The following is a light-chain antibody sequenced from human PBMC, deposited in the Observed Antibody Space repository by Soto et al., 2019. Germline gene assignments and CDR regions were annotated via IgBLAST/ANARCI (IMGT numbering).Light chain of an antibody. Sequence: QSALTQPPSASGSPGQSVTISCTGTSNDVGAYNYVSWYQQHPGKAPKVMIYEVNKRPSGVPDRFSGSKSGNTASLTVSGLQAGDEADYYCSSFAVSNSFVFGTGTKVTVL. CDR2: EVN. CDR3: SSFAVSNSFV. J-gene: IGLJ1*01. V-gene: IGLV2-8*01. CDR1: SNDVGAYNY.